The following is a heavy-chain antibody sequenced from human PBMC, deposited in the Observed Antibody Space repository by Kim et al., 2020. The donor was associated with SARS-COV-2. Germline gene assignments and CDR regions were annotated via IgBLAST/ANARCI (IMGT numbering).Heavy chain of an antibody. CDR3: ARDRLGKQLVRGALDY. J-gene: IGHJ4*01. D-gene: IGHD6-6*01. CDR2: IWYDGSNK. V-gene: IGHV3-33*01. Sequence: GGSLRLSCAASGFTFSSYGMHWVRQAPGKGLEWVAVIWYDGSNKYYADSVKGRFTISRDNSKNTLYLQMNSLRAEDTAVYYCARDRLGKQLVRGALDYWGQGNLVTVSS. CDR1: GFTFSSYG.